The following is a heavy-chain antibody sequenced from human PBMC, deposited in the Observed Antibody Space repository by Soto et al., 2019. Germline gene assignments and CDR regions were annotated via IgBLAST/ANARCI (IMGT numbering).Heavy chain of an antibody. J-gene: IGHJ6*02. CDR1: GFTLSSYS. CDR2: ISSSRGTI. D-gene: IGHD2-15*01. Sequence: GGSLRLSCAGSGFTLSSYSMNWVRQAPGKGLEWASYISSSRGTIYHADSVKGRFTISRDDAKNSLYLQMNSLRDDDRAVYYCVRGRSDSLMDVWGQGTTVTVSS. CDR3: VRGRSDSLMDV. V-gene: IGHV3-48*02.